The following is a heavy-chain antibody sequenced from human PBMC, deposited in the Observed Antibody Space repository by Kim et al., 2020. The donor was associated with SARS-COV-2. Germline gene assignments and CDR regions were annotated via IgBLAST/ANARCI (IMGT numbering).Heavy chain of an antibody. CDR3: ARGQEDPRYCSGGSCYSEDYYYYGMDV. D-gene: IGHD2-15*01. Sequence: ASVKVSCKASGYTFTSYDINWVRQATGQGLEWMGWMNPNSGNTGYAQKFQGRVTMTRNTSISTAYMELSSLRSEDTAVYYCARGQEDPRYCSGGSCYSEDYYYYGMDVWGQGTTVTVSS. CDR2: MNPNSGNT. V-gene: IGHV1-8*01. CDR1: GYTFTSYD. J-gene: IGHJ6*02.